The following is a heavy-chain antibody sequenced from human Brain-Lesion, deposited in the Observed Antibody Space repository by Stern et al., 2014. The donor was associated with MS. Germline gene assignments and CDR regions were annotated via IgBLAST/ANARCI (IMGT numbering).Heavy chain of an antibody. Sequence: DQLVESGAEVKKPGASVKVSCKVSGYTLTELSMHWVRQAPRKGLEWMGGFDPTDGETIYAQKFHGRVTMTEDTSTDTAYMELSSLRSEDTAVYYCATLSPGAGGNYYRHFDYWGQGTLVTVSS. D-gene: IGHD1-26*01. V-gene: IGHV1-24*01. CDR1: GYTLTELS. J-gene: IGHJ4*02. CDR2: FDPTDGET. CDR3: ATLSPGAGGNYYRHFDY.